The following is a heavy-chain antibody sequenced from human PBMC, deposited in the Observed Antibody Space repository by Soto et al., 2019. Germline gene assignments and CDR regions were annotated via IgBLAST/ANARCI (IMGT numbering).Heavy chain of an antibody. V-gene: IGHV1-2*02. CDR2: INPNSGGT. D-gene: IGHD6-13*01. CDR3: ARAGIAAAGSGEDGMDV. Sequence: GASVKVSCKASGYTFTGYYIHWVRQAPGQGLEWMGWINPNSGGTNYAQKFQGSVTMTRDTSISTVYMELRRLRSDDTAVYYCARAGIAAAGSGEDGMDVWGQGTTVTVS. J-gene: IGHJ6*02. CDR1: GYTFTGYY.